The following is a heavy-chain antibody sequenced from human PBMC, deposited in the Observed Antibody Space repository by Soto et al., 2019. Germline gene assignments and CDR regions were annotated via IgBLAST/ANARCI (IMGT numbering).Heavy chain of an antibody. Sequence: ASVKVSCKASGYTFTNYFIHWLRQAPGQGLDWMGIINPSGGTTSYEQKFQGRVTMTSDTSTTTVYMEVSSLRSEDTAVYYCAREGSGWYYVYWGQGTQVTVSS. J-gene: IGHJ4*02. CDR2: INPSGGTT. D-gene: IGHD6-19*01. CDR1: GYTFTNYF. V-gene: IGHV1-46*01. CDR3: AREGSGWYYVY.